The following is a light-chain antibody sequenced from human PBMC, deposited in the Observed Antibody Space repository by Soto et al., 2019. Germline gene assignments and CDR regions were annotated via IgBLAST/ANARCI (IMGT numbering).Light chain of an antibody. CDR1: QDISSW. CDR2: AAS. J-gene: IGKJ4*01. V-gene: IGKV1-12*01. CDR3: QQGNSFPLT. Sequence: DIQMTQSPSAVSASVGDRVTITCRASQDISSWLAWYQQKPGKAPRLLIYAASTLQEGVPARFSGSGSGTEFTLTLSSLQPEDFETYFCQQGNSFPLTFGGGTKVDIK.